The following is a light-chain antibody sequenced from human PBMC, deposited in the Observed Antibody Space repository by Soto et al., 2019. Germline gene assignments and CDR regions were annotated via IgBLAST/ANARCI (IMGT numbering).Light chain of an antibody. V-gene: IGKV3-20*01. CDR1: QSVTNSY. Sequence: EIVLTQSPGTLSLSPGERATLSCRASQSVTNSYLAWYQQKPGQAPRLLIYGASSRATGIPDRFSGSGSGTDFTLIVSRLEPEDFAVYYCQQYGSSPFTFGGGTKVDIK. J-gene: IGKJ4*01. CDR2: GAS. CDR3: QQYGSSPFT.